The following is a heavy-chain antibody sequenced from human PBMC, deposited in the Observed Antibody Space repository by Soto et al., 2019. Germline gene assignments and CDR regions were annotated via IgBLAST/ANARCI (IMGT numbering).Heavy chain of an antibody. D-gene: IGHD6-13*01. Sequence: GASVKVSCKASGYTFTGYYTHWVRQAPGQGLEWMGWINPNSGGTNYAQKFQGWVTMTRDTSISTAYMELSRLRSDDTAVYYCARGGDSSSFVGGWFDPWGQGTLVTVSS. CDR2: INPNSGGT. CDR1: GYTFTGYY. CDR3: ARGGDSSSFVGGWFDP. J-gene: IGHJ5*02. V-gene: IGHV1-2*04.